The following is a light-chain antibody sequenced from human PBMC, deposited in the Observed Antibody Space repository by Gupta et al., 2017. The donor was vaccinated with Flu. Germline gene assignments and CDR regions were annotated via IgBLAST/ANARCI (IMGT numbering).Light chain of an antibody. J-gene: IGKJ1*01. CDR1: GGVSNN. CDR3: QQYHNWPRT. Sequence: GGRATLSCRASGGVSNNLVWFQQKPGQAPRLLIFGASFRGTGIPDRFSGSGSGTEFTLTISGLQSEDFAVYYCQQYHNWPRTFGQGTRVEIK. V-gene: IGKV3-15*01. CDR2: GAS.